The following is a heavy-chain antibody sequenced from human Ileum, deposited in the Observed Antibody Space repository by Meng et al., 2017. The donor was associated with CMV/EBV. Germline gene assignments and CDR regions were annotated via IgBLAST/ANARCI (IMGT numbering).Heavy chain of an antibody. J-gene: IGHJ3*02. V-gene: IGHV3-74*01. Sequence: GGSLRLSCAASGFTFSSYWMHWVRQAPGKGLVWVSRINSDGSSTSYADSVKGRVTISRDNAKNTLYLQMNSLRAEDTAVYYCASPRDDFWSGPFNIWGQGTMVTVSS. CDR3: ASPRDDFWSGPFNI. CDR1: GFTFSSYW. CDR2: INSDGSST. D-gene: IGHD3-3*01.